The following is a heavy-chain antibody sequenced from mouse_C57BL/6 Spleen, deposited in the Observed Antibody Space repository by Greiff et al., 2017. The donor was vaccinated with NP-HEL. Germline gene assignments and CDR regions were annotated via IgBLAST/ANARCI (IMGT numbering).Heavy chain of an antibody. CDR1: GFSIKDDY. V-gene: IGHV14-4*01. CDR3: TTFGTRYFDY. J-gene: IGHJ2*01. D-gene: IGHD2-14*01. Sequence: VQLQQSGAELVRPGASVKLSCTASGFSIKDDYMHWVKQRPEQGLEWIGWIDPENGDTEYASKFQGKATITADTSSNTAYLQLSSLTSEDTAVYYCTTFGTRYFDYWGQGTTLTVSS. CDR2: IDPENGDT.